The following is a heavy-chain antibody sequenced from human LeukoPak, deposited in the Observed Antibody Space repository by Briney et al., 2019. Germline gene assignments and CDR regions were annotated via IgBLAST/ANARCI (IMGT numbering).Heavy chain of an antibody. Sequence: GGSLRLSCAASGFTFSSYAMSLVGEGPGNVLHWVSAISGSGGSTYYADSVKGRFTISRDNSKNTLYLQMNSLRAEDTAVYYCAFPKGGAGAFDIWGQGTMVTVSS. D-gene: IGHD1-26*01. CDR2: ISGSGGST. CDR1: GFTFSSYA. V-gene: IGHV3-23*01. CDR3: AFPKGGAGAFDI. J-gene: IGHJ3*02.